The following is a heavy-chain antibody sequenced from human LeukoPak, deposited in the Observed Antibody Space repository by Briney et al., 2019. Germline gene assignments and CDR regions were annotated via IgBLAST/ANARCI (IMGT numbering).Heavy chain of an antibody. J-gene: IGHJ3*02. CDR2: ISDNGGT. CDR1: GGSITSYH. CDR3: ASIDNPHDGAFDI. Sequence: SETLSLTCSVSGGSITSYHWTWIRQPPGRGLEWIGYISDNGGTSYNPSLTSRVTMSVDTSKNQFSLKLTSVTAADTAMYYCASIDNPHDGAFDIWGQGTMVTVSS. V-gene: IGHV4-59*08. D-gene: IGHD1-1*01.